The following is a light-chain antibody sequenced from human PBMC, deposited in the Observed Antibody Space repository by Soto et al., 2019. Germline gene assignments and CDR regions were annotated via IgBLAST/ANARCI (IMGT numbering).Light chain of an antibody. J-gene: IGLJ2*01. CDR1: SSDIGGYNY. Sequence: QSALTQPPSASGSPGQSVTISCTGTSSDIGGYNYVSWYQQHPGKAPNLMICEVSKRPSGVPDRFSGSKSGNTASLTVSGLHAEDEADYYCSSYAGINNLPFGGGTKLTVL. CDR2: EVS. V-gene: IGLV2-8*01. CDR3: SSYAGINNLP.